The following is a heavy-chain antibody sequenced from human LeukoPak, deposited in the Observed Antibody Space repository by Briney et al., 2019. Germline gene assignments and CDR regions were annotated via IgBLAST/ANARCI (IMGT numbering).Heavy chain of an antibody. CDR2: ISGSGGST. J-gene: IGHJ6*03. CDR3: AKDPRNIAAAGTYYYYMDV. Sequence: GGSLRLSCAASGFTFSSYEMNWVRQAPGKGLEWVSAISGSGGSTYYADSVKGRFTISRDNSKNTLYLQMNSLRAEDTAVYYCAKDPRNIAAAGTYYYYMDVWGKGTTVTVSS. CDR1: GFTFSSYE. D-gene: IGHD6-13*01. V-gene: IGHV3-23*01.